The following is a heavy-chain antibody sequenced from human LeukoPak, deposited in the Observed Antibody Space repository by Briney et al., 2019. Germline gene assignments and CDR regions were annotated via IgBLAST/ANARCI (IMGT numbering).Heavy chain of an antibody. CDR1: GFIFSDYY. CDR2: ISSSGSTI. D-gene: IGHD1-14*01. V-gene: IGHV3-11*04. Sequence: GRSLRLSCAASGFIFSDYYMSWIRQAPGKGLEWVSYISSSGSTIFYADSVKGRFIVSRDNAKNSLYLQMNSLKAEDTAVYFCARVASQTGEPLEEYFQHWGQGTLVTVSS. CDR3: ARVASQTGEPLEEYFQH. J-gene: IGHJ1*01.